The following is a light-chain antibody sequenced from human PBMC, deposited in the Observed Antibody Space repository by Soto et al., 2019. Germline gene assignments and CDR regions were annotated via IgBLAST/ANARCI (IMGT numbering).Light chain of an antibody. V-gene: IGLV2-14*01. CDR2: EVS. CDR3: SSFTTTSTLV. J-gene: IGLJ1*01. Sequence: QSALTQPAAVSGSPGQSITISCTGTISDIGLYNYVSWYQQHPGKAPKLVIYEVSNRPSGVSDRFSGSKSDNTASLTISGLQAEDEAYYYCSSFTTTSTLVFGAGTKVTVL. CDR1: ISDIGLYNY.